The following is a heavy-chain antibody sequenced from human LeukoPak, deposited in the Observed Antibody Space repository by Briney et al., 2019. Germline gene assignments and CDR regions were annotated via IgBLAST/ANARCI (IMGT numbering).Heavy chain of an antibody. CDR3: AKLSSPSGWYYFDY. CDR2: ISGSGGST. V-gene: IGHV3-23*01. CDR1: GFTFSSYA. D-gene: IGHD6-19*01. Sequence: GGSLRLSCAASGFTFSSYAMSWVRQAPGKGLEWVSAISGSGGSTYYADSVKDRFTISRDNSKNTLYLQMNSLRAEDTAVYYCAKLSSPSGWYYFDYWGQGTLVTVSS. J-gene: IGHJ4*02.